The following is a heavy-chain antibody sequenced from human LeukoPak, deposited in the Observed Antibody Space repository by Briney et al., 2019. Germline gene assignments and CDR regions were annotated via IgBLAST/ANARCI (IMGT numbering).Heavy chain of an antibody. V-gene: IGHV3-9*01. Sequence: PGGSLRLSCTASGFTFDDYAMHWVRQVPGKGLEWVSGISWNSDGIEYADSVKGRFTISRDNVKNSLYLQMNGLKPEDTAFYYCAKDHVGGGSGWYFFDYWGQGTRVTVSS. J-gene: IGHJ4*02. CDR3: AKDHVGGGSGWYFFDY. CDR1: GFTFDDYA. D-gene: IGHD6-19*01. CDR2: ISWNSDGI.